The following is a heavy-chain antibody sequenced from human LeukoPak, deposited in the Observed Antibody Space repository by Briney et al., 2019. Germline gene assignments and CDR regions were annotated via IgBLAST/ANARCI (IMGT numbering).Heavy chain of an antibody. D-gene: IGHD6-13*01. CDR3: AREVDSSSWYYFDY. CDR1: GGTFSSYA. Sequence: GSSVKVSCKASGGTFSSYAISWVRQAPGQGLEWKGRIIPIFGTANYAQKFQGRVTITTDESTSTAYMELSSLRSEDMAVYYCAREVDSSSWYYFDYWGQGTLVTVSS. CDR2: IIPIFGTA. V-gene: IGHV1-69*05. J-gene: IGHJ4*02.